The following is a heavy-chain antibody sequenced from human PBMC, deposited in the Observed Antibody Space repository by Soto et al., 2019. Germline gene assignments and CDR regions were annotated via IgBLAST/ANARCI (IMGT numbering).Heavy chain of an antibody. J-gene: IGHJ4*02. CDR2: IIPILGIA. CDR3: ARESTGYSSDY. Sequence: QVQLVQSGAEVKKPGSSVKVSCKASGGTFSSYTISWVRQAPGQGLEWKGRIIPILGIANYAQKFQGRVTITADKSTSTAYMELSSLRSEDMAVYYCARESTGYSSDYWGQGTLVTVSS. CDR1: GGTFSSYT. D-gene: IGHD6-13*01. V-gene: IGHV1-69*02.